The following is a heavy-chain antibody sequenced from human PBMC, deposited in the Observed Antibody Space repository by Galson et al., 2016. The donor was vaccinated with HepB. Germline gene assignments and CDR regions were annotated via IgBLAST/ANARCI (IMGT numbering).Heavy chain of an antibody. CDR3: AKDRDSSSSYFDY. D-gene: IGHD6-13*01. CDR1: GFTFDDYA. J-gene: IGHJ4*02. CDR2: ISWNSGSI. V-gene: IGHV3-9*01. Sequence: SLRLSCAASGFTFDDYAMHWVRQAPGKGLEWVSGISWNSGSIGYADSVKGRFTISRDNAKNSLYLQMNSLRAEDTAFYYCAKDRDSSSSYFDYWGQGTLVTVSS.